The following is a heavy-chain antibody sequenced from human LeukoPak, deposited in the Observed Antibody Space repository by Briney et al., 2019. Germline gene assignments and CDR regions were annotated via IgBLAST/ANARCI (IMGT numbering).Heavy chain of an antibody. CDR3: ASGELDSLYYFDY. CDR2: IHGDGIST. Sequence: GGSLRLSCAASGFTFSTYLMHWVRRAPGKGLVWVSRIHGDGISTTYADSVKGRFTISRDNAKNTLYLQMNSLRAEDTAVYFCASGELDSLYYFDYWGQGTLVTVSS. J-gene: IGHJ4*02. CDR1: GFTFSTYL. V-gene: IGHV3-74*01. D-gene: IGHD1-1*01.